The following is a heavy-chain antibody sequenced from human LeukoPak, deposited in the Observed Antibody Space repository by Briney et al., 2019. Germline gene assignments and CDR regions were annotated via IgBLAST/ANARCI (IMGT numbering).Heavy chain of an antibody. Sequence: PSETLSLTCTVSGGSISSSSYYWGWIRQPPGKGLEWIGSIYYSGSTYYNPSLKSRVTISVDTSKNQFSLKLSSVTAADTAVYYCARDPYVGGSGSYPNWFDPWGQGTLVTVSS. CDR3: ARDPYVGGSGSYPNWFDP. V-gene: IGHV4-39*07. CDR2: IYYSGST. CDR1: GGSISSSSYY. D-gene: IGHD3-10*01. J-gene: IGHJ5*02.